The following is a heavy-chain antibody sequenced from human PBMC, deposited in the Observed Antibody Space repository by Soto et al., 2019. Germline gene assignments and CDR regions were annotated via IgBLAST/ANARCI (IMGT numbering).Heavy chain of an antibody. Sequence: GGSLRLSCAASGFTFSSYAMSWVRQAPGKGLEWVSAISGSGGSTYYADSVKGRFTISRDNSKNTLYLQMNSLRAEDTAVYYCATGNKMAGYFDYWGQGTLVTVSS. J-gene: IGHJ4*02. D-gene: IGHD6-19*01. CDR3: ATGNKMAGYFDY. V-gene: IGHV3-23*01. CDR2: ISGSGGST. CDR1: GFTFSSYA.